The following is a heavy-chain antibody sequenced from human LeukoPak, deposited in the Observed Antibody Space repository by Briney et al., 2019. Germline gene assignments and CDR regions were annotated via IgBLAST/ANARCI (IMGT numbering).Heavy chain of an antibody. Sequence: SETLSLTCTVSGYSISSGYYWGWIRQPPGKGLEWIGSIYHSGSTYYNPSLKSRVTISVDTSKNQFSLTLSSVTAADTAVYYCARSDGYGLVGIWGQGTMVTVSS. V-gene: IGHV4-38-2*02. CDR2: IYHSGST. CDR1: GYSISSGYY. CDR3: ARSDGYGLVGI. D-gene: IGHD3-10*01. J-gene: IGHJ3*02.